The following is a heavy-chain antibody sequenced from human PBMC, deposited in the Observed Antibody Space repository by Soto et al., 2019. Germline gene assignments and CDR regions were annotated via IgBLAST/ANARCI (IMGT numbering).Heavy chain of an antibody. J-gene: IGHJ4*02. CDR1: GFTFSSYG. D-gene: IGHD6-19*01. CDR2: ISYDGSNK. V-gene: IGHV3-30*18. CDR3: AKGGLYSSGWYRADD. Sequence: GGSLRLSCAASGFTFSSYGMHWVRQAPGKGLEWVAVISYDGSNKYYADSVKGRFTISRDNSKNTLYLQMNSLRAEDTAVYYCAKGGLYSSGWYRADDWGQGTLVTVSS.